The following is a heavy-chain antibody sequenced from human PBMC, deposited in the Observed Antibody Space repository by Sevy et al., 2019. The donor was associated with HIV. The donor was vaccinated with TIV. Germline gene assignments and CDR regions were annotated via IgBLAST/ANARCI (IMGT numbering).Heavy chain of an antibody. V-gene: IGHV3-30*18. CDR2: ISYDGSNK. Sequence: GGSLRLSCAASGFTFSSYGMHWVRQAPGKGLEWVAVISYDGSNKYYADSVKGRFTISRDNSKNTLYLQMNSLRAEDTAVYYCAKDPDPPWIQLSYDFDYWGQGTLVTVSS. J-gene: IGHJ4*02. CDR3: AKDPDPPWIQLSYDFDY. D-gene: IGHD5-18*01. CDR1: GFTFSSYG.